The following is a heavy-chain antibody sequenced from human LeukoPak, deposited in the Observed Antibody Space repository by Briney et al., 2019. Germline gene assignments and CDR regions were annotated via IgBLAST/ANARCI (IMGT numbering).Heavy chain of an antibody. V-gene: IGHV3-66*01. D-gene: IGHD4-23*01. CDR2: IYSGGST. Sequence: GGSLRLSWVAAGFTVSNNYMSWGRQAPGKGLEWISVIYSGGSTYYAGSVKGRFTISRDNSKNTLYLQMNSLRAEDTAVYYCACTYGGLNYFEFWGQGTLVTVSS. CDR3: ACTYGGLNYFEF. J-gene: IGHJ4*02. CDR1: GFTVSNNY.